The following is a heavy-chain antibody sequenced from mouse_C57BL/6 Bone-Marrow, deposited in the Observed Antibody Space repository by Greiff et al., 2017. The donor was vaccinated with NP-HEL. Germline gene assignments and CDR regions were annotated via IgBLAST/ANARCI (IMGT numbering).Heavy chain of an antibody. J-gene: IGHJ4*01. V-gene: IGHV10-1*01. D-gene: IGHD1-1*01. CDR2: ISRKSNNYYS. Sequence: EVLLVESGGGLVQPKASLKLSCAASGFSFTTYAMNWVRQAPGKGLEWVGRISRKSNNYYSYYAFTVKDRFTISKDDSESMLYLQMITLKTEDTAVYYGERESSCDALGYWGTGISVT. CDR3: ERESSCDALGY. CDR1: GFSFTTYA.